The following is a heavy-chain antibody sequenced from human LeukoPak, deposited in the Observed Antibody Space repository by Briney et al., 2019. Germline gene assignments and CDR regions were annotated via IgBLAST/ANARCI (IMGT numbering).Heavy chain of an antibody. CDR3: AKDWSYDFWSGYCHY. D-gene: IGHD3-3*01. CDR2: INQGGSEK. CDR1: GFTFSSYW. Sequence: GGSLRLSCAASGFTFSSYWMSWVRQAPEKGLEWVANINQGGSEKYYVDSVRGRFTISRDNAKNSLYLQMNSLRAEDTALYYCAKDWSYDFWSGYCHYWGQGTLVTVSS. J-gene: IGHJ4*02. V-gene: IGHV3-7*03.